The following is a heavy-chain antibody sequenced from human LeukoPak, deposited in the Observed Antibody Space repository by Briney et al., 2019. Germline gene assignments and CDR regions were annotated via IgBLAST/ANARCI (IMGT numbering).Heavy chain of an antibody. CDR3: ARDLLSWGWVRGVMVEQLGFDY. CDR2: ISYDGSNK. J-gene: IGHJ4*02. D-gene: IGHD3-10*01. CDR1: GFTFSSYA. Sequence: PGGSLRLSCAASGFTFSSYAMHWVRQAPGKGLEWVAVISYDGSNKYYADSVKGRFTISRDNSKNTLYLQMNSLRAEDTAVYYRARDLLSWGWVRGVMVEQLGFDYWGQGTLVTVSS. V-gene: IGHV3-30-3*01.